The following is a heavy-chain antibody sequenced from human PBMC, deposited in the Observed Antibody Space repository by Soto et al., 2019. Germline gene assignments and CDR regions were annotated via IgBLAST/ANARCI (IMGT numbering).Heavy chain of an antibody. Sequence: QVQLQESGPGLVKPSQTLSLTCTVSGGSISSGGYYWSWIRQHPGKVLEWIGYIYYSGSTYYNPSLQRRVTISVDTSKNQFSLRLSSVTAADTAVYYCARFSGLGGSSSWFDYWGQGTLVTVSS. CDR1: GGSISSGGYY. V-gene: IGHV4-31*03. CDR2: IYYSGST. CDR3: ARFSGLGGSSSWFDY. J-gene: IGHJ4*02. D-gene: IGHD6-13*01.